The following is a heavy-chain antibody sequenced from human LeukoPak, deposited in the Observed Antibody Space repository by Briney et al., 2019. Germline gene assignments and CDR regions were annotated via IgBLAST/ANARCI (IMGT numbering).Heavy chain of an antibody. CDR1: GYTFTSYG. V-gene: IGHV1-18*01. J-gene: IGHJ4*02. CDR3: ARVLLYSSGWLFDY. CDR2: ISAYNGNT. D-gene: IGHD6-19*01. Sequence: ASVKVSCKASGYTFTSYGISWVRQAPGQGLEWMGWISAYNGNTNYAQKLQGRVTMTTDTSTSTAYMELRSLRSDATAVYYCARVLLYSSGWLFDYWGQGTLVTVSS.